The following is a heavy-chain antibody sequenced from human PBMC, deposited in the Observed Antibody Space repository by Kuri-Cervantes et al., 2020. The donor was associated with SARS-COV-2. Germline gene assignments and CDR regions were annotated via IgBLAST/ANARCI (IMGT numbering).Heavy chain of an antibody. CDR1: GYSISSGYY. Sequence: SETLSLTCTVSGYSISSGYYWGWIRQPPGKGLEWIGSIYHSGSTYYNPSLKSRVTISVDTSKNQLSLKLSSVTAADTAVYYCAGTIMVQAFDIRGQGTMVTVSS. V-gene: IGHV4-38-2*02. CDR3: AGTIMVQAFDI. D-gene: IGHD4/OR15-4a*01. J-gene: IGHJ3*02. CDR2: IYHSGST.